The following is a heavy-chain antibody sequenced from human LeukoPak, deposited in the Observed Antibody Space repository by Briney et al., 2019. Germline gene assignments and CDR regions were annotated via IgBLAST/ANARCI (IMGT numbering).Heavy chain of an antibody. D-gene: IGHD3-10*01. CDR3: ARGRRRITMVREPPTFFDY. V-gene: IGHV4-34*01. CDR1: GGSFSGYY. Sequence: SETLSLTCAVYGGSFSGYYWSWIRQPPGKGLEWIGEINHSGATNYNPSLKSRVIMSVDTSKNQFSLKLSSVTAADTAVYYCARGRRRITMVREPPTFFDYWGQGTLVTVSS. J-gene: IGHJ4*02. CDR2: INHSGAT.